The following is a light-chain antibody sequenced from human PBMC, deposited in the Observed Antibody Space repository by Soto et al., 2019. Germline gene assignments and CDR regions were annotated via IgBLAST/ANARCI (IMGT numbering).Light chain of an antibody. CDR1: QRISGSN. CDR2: GAS. J-gene: IGKJ5*01. CDR3: QQYYSYPIT. V-gene: IGKV3-20*01. Sequence: EIVLTQSPGTLSLSPGERATLSCRASQRISGSNLGWYQQRPGQAPSLLIYGASKRATGIPARFSGSGSGADFTLTISCLQSEDFATYYCQQYYSYPITFGQGTRLEIK.